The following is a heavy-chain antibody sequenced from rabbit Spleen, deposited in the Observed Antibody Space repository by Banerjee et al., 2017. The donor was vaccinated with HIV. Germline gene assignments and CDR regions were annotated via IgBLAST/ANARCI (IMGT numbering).Heavy chain of an antibody. D-gene: IGHD1-1*01. CDR3: ARDTSSSFSSYGMDL. V-gene: IGHV1S40*01. CDR2: IDTGSSGFT. J-gene: IGHJ6*01. Sequence: QSLEESGGGLVQPEGSLALTCKASGFSFSSSDYICWVRQAPGKGLEWIACIDTGSSGFTYFASWAKGRFTISKISSTTVTLQMTSLTAADTATYFCARDTSSSFSSYGMDLWGPGTLVTVS. CDR1: GFSFSSSDY.